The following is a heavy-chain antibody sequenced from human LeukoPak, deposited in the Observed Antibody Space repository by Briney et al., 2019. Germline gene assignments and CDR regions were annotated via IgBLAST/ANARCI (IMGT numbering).Heavy chain of an antibody. D-gene: IGHD6-13*01. CDR1: GYTFTSYY. CDR2: ISAYNGNT. V-gene: IGHV1-18*04. Sequence: ASVKVSCKASGYTFTSYYMHWVRQAPGQGLEWMGWISAYNGNTNYAQKFQGRVTMTTDTFTNTAYMELRSLRSDDTAVYYCARDRSSSSFDAFDIWGQGTMVTVSS. CDR3: ARDRSSSSFDAFDI. J-gene: IGHJ3*02.